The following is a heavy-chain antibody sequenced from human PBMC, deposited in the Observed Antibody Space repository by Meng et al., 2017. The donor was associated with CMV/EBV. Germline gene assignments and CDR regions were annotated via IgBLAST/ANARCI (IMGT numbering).Heavy chain of an antibody. CDR2: IYYSGDT. Sequence: VSGGSISSGVYYWSWIRQHPGKGLEWIGYIYYSGDTYYNPSLKSRVTISADTSKNQFSLKLSSVTAADTAVYYCARDLSFGSFDYWGQGTLVTVSS. J-gene: IGHJ4*02. CDR1: GGSISSGVYY. V-gene: IGHV4-31*02. D-gene: IGHD3-10*01. CDR3: ARDLSFGSFDY.